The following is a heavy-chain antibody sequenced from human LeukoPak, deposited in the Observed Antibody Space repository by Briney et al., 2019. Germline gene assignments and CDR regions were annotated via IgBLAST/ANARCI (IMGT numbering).Heavy chain of an antibody. J-gene: IGHJ4*02. V-gene: IGHV1-2*02. D-gene: IGHD6-13*01. CDR3: ARIEGSASTWYE. CDR2: INPNSGGT. CDR1: GYTFTSYA. Sequence: ASVKVSCKASGYTFTSYAISWVRQAPGQGLEWMGYINPNSGGTKYAQKFQGRVTMTRDTSITTAYMELARLTSDDTAVYYCARIEGSASTWYEWGQGTLVTVSS.